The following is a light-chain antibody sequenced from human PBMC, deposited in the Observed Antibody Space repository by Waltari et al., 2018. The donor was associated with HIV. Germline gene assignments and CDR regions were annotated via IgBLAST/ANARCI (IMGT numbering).Light chain of an antibody. CDR1: QSISTW. CDR3: QQYNSYWT. J-gene: IGKJ1*01. V-gene: IGKV1-5*03. CDR2: KAY. Sequence: DIQMTHSPSTLSASVGDRVTITCRASQSISTWLAWYQQKPGKAPKLRIYKAYSLESGVPSRCSGSGFVTEFTLTNRRLQPYRFATYYCQQYNSYWTFGQGTKVEIK.